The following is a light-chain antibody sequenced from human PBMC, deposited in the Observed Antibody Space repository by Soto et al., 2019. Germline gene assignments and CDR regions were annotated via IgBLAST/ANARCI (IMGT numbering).Light chain of an antibody. Sequence: EIVLTQSPGTLSLSPGERATLSCRASQSVSSSYLAWYQQKPGQAPRLLIYGASSRATGIPDRFSGSGSGTDFTLTISRLEPEDYAVYYCQQYDSSPVGFGQGTKVDIK. CDR2: GAS. CDR3: QQYDSSPVG. CDR1: QSVSSSY. J-gene: IGKJ1*01. V-gene: IGKV3-20*01.